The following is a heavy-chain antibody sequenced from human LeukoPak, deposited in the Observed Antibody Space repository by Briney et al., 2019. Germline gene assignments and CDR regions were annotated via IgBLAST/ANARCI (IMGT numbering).Heavy chain of an antibody. Sequence: GGSLRLSCAASGFTFSSYGMHWVRQAPGKGLEWVAVISYDGSNKYYADSVKGRFTISRDNSRNTLYLQMNSLRAEDTAVYYCAKDSIVVVPAATVNWFDPWGQGTLVTVSS. CDR2: ISYDGSNK. J-gene: IGHJ5*02. CDR3: AKDSIVVVPAATVNWFDP. CDR1: GFTFSSYG. V-gene: IGHV3-30*18. D-gene: IGHD2-2*01.